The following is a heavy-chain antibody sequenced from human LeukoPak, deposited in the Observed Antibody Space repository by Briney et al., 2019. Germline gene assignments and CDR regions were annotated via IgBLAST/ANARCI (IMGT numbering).Heavy chain of an antibody. D-gene: IGHD5-12*01. Sequence: ASVKVSCKASGYTFTSYGISWVRQAPGQGLEWMGWISAYNGNTNYAQKLQGRVTMTTGTSTSTAYMELRSLRSDDTAVYYCARKPCSGYDVDYWGQGTLVTVSS. V-gene: IGHV1-18*01. CDR2: ISAYNGNT. CDR3: ARKPCSGYDVDY. CDR1: GYTFTSYG. J-gene: IGHJ4*02.